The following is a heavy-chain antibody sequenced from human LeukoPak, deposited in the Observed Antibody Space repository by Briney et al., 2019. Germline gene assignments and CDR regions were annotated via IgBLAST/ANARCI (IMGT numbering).Heavy chain of an antibody. J-gene: IGHJ4*02. CDR2: IITMFGRT. CDR3: AGNMIFGVVPKGAFDY. CDR1: GDTLRNYA. V-gene: IGHV1-69*05. D-gene: IGHD3/OR15-3a*01. Sequence: RASVKVSCKASGDTLRNYAINWLRQAPGQGLEWMGGIITMFGRTNYAQKFQGRVTVTTDESTSTAYMALSSLRSEDTAVYYCAGNMIFGVVPKGAFDYWGQGALVTVSS.